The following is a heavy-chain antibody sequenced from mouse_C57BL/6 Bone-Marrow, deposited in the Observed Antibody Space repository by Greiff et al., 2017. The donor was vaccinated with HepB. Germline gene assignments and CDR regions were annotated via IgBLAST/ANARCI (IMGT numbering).Heavy chain of an antibody. CDR3: ARGAYYYGSSYHAMDY. J-gene: IGHJ4*01. CDR2: IYPGSGST. D-gene: IGHD1-1*01. CDR1: GYTFTSYW. Sequence: VQLQQPGAELVKPGASVKMSCKASGYTFTSYWITWVKQRPGQGLEWIGDIYPGSGSTNYNEKFKSKATLTVDTSSSTAYMQLSSLTSEDSAVYYCARGAYYYGSSYHAMDYWGQGTSVTVSS. V-gene: IGHV1-55*01.